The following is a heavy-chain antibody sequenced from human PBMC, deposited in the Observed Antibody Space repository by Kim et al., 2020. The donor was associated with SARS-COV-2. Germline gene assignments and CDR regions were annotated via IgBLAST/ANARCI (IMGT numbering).Heavy chain of an antibody. Sequence: SETLSLTCTVSGGSISSSSYYWGWIRQPPGKGLEWIGSIYYSGSTYYNPSLKSRVTISVDTSKNQFSLKLSSVTAADTAVYYCARHERGSHTDWNWFDPWGQGTLVTVSS. V-gene: IGHV4-39*01. J-gene: IGHJ5*02. CDR3: ARHERGSHTDWNWFDP. CDR1: GGSISSSSYY. D-gene: IGHD1-26*01. CDR2: IYYSGST.